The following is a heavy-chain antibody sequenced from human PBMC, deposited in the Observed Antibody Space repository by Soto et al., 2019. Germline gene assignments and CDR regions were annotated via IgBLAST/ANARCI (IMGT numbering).Heavy chain of an antibody. V-gene: IGHV3-7*01. D-gene: IGHD3-16*01. CDR2: IKQDGSEK. CDR3: ARGPGDLGELTYYYYYMDV. CDR1: GFTFSRYR. J-gene: IGHJ6*03. Sequence: GGSLRLSCAASGFTFSRYRMSWVRQAPGKGLEWVANIKQDGSEKYYVDSVKGRFTFSRDNAKNSLFLQMNSLRAEDTAVYYCARGPGDLGELTYYYYYMDVWGKGTTVTVSS.